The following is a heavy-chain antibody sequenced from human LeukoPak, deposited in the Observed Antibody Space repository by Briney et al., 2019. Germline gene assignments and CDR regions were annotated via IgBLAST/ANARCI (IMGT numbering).Heavy chain of an antibody. CDR1: GFTFSSYA. J-gene: IGHJ4*02. CDR3: ARDRGGIAVAAHFDY. CDR2: ISYDGSNK. V-gene: IGHV3-30-3*01. Sequence: GGSLRLSCAASGFTFSSYAMHWVRQAPGKGLEWVAVISYDGSNKYYADSVKGRFTISRDNSKNMLYLQMNSLRAEDTAVYYCARDRGGIAVAAHFDYWGQGTLVTVSS. D-gene: IGHD6-19*01.